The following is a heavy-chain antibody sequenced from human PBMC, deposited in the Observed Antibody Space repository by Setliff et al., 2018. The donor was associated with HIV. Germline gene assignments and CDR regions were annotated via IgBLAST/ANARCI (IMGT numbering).Heavy chain of an antibody. D-gene: IGHD3-9*01. Sequence: ASVKVSCKVSGYTLTELSVHWVRQAPGNGLEWMGGFDPEQSETVYAQRFQGRVTFTEDTSTDTAYMDLISLTPDDTAVYFCAAPLTGPDGFDMWGQGTMVTVSS. CDR2: FDPEQSET. CDR1: GYTLTELS. V-gene: IGHV1-24*01. CDR3: AAPLTGPDGFDM. J-gene: IGHJ3*02.